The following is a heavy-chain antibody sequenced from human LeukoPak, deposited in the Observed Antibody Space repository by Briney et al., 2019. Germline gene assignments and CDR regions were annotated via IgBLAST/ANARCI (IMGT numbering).Heavy chain of an antibody. J-gene: IGHJ4*02. CDR2: IKYDASST. CDR3: AKTVEMATIRSLIDY. Sequence: GGSLRLSCADSGFTFSSHWMHWVRQAPGKGLVWVSRIKYDASSTSYADSVKGRFTISRDNSKNTLYLQMNSLRAEDTAVYYCAKTVEMATIRSLIDYWGQGTLVTVSS. CDR1: GFTFSSHW. D-gene: IGHD5-24*01. V-gene: IGHV3-74*01.